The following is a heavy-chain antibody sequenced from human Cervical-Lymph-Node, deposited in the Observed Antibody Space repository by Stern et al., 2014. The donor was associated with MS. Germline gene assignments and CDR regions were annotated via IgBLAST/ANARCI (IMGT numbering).Heavy chain of an antibody. Sequence: EVQLVQSGAEVKKPGESLRISCEVSGYKFTNNWIGWVRQMPGKGLEWMGIIYPVDSETSYSPSFQGQVTILVDKSNTTAYLQWSSLKASDTALYYCARRGHGYMGIDYWGQGTPVTVSS. J-gene: IGHJ4*02. CDR2: IYPVDSET. CDR1: GYKFTNNW. V-gene: IGHV5-51*03. D-gene: IGHD5-24*01. CDR3: ARRGHGYMGIDY.